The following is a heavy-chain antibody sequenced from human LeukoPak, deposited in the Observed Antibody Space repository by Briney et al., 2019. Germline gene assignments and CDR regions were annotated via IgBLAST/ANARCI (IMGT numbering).Heavy chain of an antibody. CDR1: VYTFTSYD. V-gene: IGHV1-8*01. CDR3: ARLYYYASSGYDALDI. D-gene: IGHD3-22*01. Sequence: ASVTVSFKTSVYTFTSYDINWVRQATGQGLEWMGGMDGSSGKTAYAQKFLGRVTITRNTSISTAYMELSSLTSEDTAVYYCARLYYYASSGYDALDIWGQGTMVTVSS. CDR2: MDGSSGKT. J-gene: IGHJ3*02.